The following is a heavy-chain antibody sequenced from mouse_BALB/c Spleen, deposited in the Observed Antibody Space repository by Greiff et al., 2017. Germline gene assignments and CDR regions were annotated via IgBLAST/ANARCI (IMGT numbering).Heavy chain of an antibody. J-gene: IGHJ4*01. D-gene: IGHD2-4*01. V-gene: IGHV1-80*01. CDR1: GYAFSSYW. CDR2: IYPGDGDT. Sequence: QVQLQQSGAELVRPGSSVKISRKASGYAFSSYWMNWVKQRPGQGLEWIGQIYPGDGDTNYNGKFKGKATLTADKSSSTAYMQLSSLTSEDSAVYFCARSTMINMDYWGQGTSVTVSS. CDR3: ARSTMINMDY.